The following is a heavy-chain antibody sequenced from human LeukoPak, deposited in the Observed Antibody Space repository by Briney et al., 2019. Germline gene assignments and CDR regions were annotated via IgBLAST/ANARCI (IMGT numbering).Heavy chain of an antibody. V-gene: IGHV4-34*01. CDR2: INNSGST. CDR3: ARRSLMVRGANGWYYFDY. D-gene: IGHD3-10*01. Sequence: PSETLSLTCAVYGGSFSGYYWSWIRQPPGKGLEWIGEINNSGSTNYNPSLKSRVTISVDTSKNQFSLKLSSVTAADTAVYYCARRSLMVRGANGWYYFDYWGQGTLVTVSS. CDR1: GGSFSGYY. J-gene: IGHJ4*02.